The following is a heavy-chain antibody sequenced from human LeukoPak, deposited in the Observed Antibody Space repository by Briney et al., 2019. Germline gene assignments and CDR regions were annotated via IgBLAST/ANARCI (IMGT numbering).Heavy chain of an antibody. Sequence: GGSLRLSCAASGFTFSSYAMHWVRQAPGKGLEWVAVISYDGSNKYYADSVKGRFTISRDNSKNTLYLQMNSLRAEDTAVYYCAKDGEDYGSGSYGDYFDYWGQGTLVTVSS. D-gene: IGHD3-10*01. CDR2: ISYDGSNK. V-gene: IGHV3-30-3*01. CDR3: AKDGEDYGSGSYGDYFDY. CDR1: GFTFSSYA. J-gene: IGHJ4*02.